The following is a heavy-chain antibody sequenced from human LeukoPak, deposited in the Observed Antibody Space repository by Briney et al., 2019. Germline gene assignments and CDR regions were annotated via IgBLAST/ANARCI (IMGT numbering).Heavy chain of an antibody. V-gene: IGHV1-2*02. Sequence: ASVKVSCKASGYTFSVYYTHWVRQAPGQGLEWMGWINPNSGGTNYAQNFQGRVTMTRDTSISTAYMELNRLISDDTAVFYCATSPRIVGATQFDYWGQGTLVTVSS. CDR2: INPNSGGT. J-gene: IGHJ4*02. CDR1: GYTFSVYY. CDR3: ATSPRIVGATQFDY. D-gene: IGHD1-26*01.